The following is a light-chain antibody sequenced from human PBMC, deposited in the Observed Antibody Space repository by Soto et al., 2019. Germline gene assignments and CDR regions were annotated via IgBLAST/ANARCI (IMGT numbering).Light chain of an antibody. J-gene: IGLJ1*01. Sequence: QSVLTQPPSASGTPGQRVTISCSGSSSNIGSNYVYWYRQLPGTAPKLLIYRNNQRPSGVPDRFSGYKSGTSASLAISGLRSEDEADYYCAAWDDSLSALSFGTGTKLTVL. CDR3: AAWDDSLSALS. CDR1: SSNIGSNY. V-gene: IGLV1-47*01. CDR2: RNN.